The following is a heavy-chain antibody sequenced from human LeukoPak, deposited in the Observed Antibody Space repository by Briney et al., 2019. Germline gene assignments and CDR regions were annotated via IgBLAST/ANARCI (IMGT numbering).Heavy chain of an antibody. J-gene: IGHJ6*03. CDR1: GFTFSSYS. CDR3: AKAASGSGYYNYYYYMDV. CDR2: ISSSSSYI. Sequence: GGSLRLSCVASGFTFSSYSMNWVRQAPGKGLEWVSSISSSSSYIYYADSVKGRFTISRDNAKNSLYLQMNSLRAEDTAVYYCAKAASGSGYYNYYYYMDVWGKGTTVTVSS. D-gene: IGHD3-3*01. V-gene: IGHV3-21*01.